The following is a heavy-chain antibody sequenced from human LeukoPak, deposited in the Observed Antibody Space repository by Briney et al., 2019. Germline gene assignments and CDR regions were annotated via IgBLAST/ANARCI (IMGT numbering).Heavy chain of an antibody. CDR1: GFTFSSYA. D-gene: IGHD2-2*01. Sequence: GGSLRLSCAASGFTFSSYAMSWVRQAPGKGLEWVANIKQDGSEKYYVDSVKGRFTISRDNAKNSLYLQMNSLRAEDTAVYYCARDSNDYWGQGTLVTVSS. CDR3: ARDSNDY. J-gene: IGHJ4*02. V-gene: IGHV3-7*01. CDR2: IKQDGSEK.